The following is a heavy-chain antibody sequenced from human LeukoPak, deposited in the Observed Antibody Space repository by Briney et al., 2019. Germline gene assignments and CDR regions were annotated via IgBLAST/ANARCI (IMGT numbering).Heavy chain of an antibody. J-gene: IGHJ4*02. CDR3: ARLDSVVDY. Sequence: SQTLSLTCTVSGGSISSGTYYWSWIRQPAGKGLEWIGRFYTSGSTNYNPSLKSRVTISVDTSKNQFSLKLSSVTAADTAVYYCARLDSVVDYWGQGTLVTVSS. CDR1: GGSISSGTYY. D-gene: IGHD3-10*01. V-gene: IGHV4-61*02. CDR2: FYTSGST.